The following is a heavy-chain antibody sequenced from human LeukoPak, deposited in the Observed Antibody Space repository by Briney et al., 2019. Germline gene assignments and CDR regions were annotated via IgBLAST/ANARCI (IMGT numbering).Heavy chain of an antibody. Sequence: PGGSLRLSCAASGFTSSSYAMSWVRQAPGKGLEWVSAISGSGGSTYYADSVKGRFTISRDNSKNTLYLQMNSLRAEDTAVYYCAKGPLSRYQDNWFDPWGQGTLVTVSS. J-gene: IGHJ5*02. CDR3: AKGPLSRYQDNWFDP. D-gene: IGHD2-2*01. CDR2: ISGSGGST. V-gene: IGHV3-23*01. CDR1: GFTSSSYA.